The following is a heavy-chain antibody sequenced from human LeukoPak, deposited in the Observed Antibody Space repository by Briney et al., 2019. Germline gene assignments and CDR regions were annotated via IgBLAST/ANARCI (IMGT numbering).Heavy chain of an antibody. V-gene: IGHV3-30-3*01. CDR3: AREDY. Sequence: PGRSLILSCAASGFTFSTYAMYWVRQAPGKGLEWVAVISYDGRNKYHADSVQGRFTISRDNSKNTLYLQMNSLRGEDTAVYYCAREDYWGQGTLVTVSS. CDR2: ISYDGRNK. J-gene: IGHJ4*02. CDR1: GFTFSTYA.